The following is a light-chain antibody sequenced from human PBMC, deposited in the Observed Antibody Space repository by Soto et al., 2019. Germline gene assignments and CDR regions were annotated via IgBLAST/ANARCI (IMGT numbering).Light chain of an antibody. CDR1: QGIGND. J-gene: IGKJ4*01. CDR2: AAA. CDR3: LQDHNYPLT. V-gene: IGKV1-6*02. Sequence: AIQMAQSPSSPSASVGDRVTITCRASQGIGNDVGWFQQKPGKDPKLLIYAAATLQSGVPARFSGSRSGTDFTLTISSLQPEDFAIYYCLQDHNYPLTFGGGTKVEIK.